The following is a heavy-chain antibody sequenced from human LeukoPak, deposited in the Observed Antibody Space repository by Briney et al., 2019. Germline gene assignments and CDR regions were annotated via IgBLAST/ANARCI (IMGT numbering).Heavy chain of an antibody. J-gene: IGHJ4*02. CDR2: ISGSAGSA. D-gene: IGHD1-26*01. CDR1: GFTFSNIA. V-gene: IGHV3-23*01. CDR3: ARVWYSGSYPVDY. Sequence: GGSLRLSCAASGFTFSNIAMTWVRQAPGKGLEWVSSISGSAGSAYYADSVKGRFTISRDNAKNSLYLQMNSLRAEDTAVYYCARVWYSGSYPVDYWGQGTLVTVSS.